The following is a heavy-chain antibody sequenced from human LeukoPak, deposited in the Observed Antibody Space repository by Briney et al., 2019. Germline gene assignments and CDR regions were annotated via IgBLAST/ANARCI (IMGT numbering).Heavy chain of an antibody. V-gene: IGHV3-23*01. CDR1: GFTFSSYA. Sequence: PGGSLRLSCAASGFTFSSYAMNWVRQAPGKGLEWVSGIINSGGNTYYADSVEGRFTISRDNSKNTLYLQMNSLRPDDTAVYYCANAIGTTRFFDYWGQGTLVTVSS. D-gene: IGHD1-14*01. CDR2: IINSGGNT. J-gene: IGHJ4*02. CDR3: ANAIGTTRFFDY.